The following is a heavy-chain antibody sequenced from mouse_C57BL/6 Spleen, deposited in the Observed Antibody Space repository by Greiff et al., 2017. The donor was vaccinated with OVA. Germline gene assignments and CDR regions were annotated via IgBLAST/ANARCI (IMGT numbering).Heavy chain of an antibody. D-gene: IGHD2-2*01. V-gene: IGHV1-52*01. CDR1: GYTFTSYW. J-gene: IGHJ1*03. CDR2: IDPSDSET. Sequence: QVQLKQSGAELVRPGSSVKLSCKASGYTFTSYWMHWVKQRPIQGLEWIGNIDPSDSETHYNQKFKDKATLTVDKSSSTAYMQLSSLTSEDSAVYYCAFIYYGYDKAPWYFDVWGTGTTVTVSS. CDR3: AFIYYGYDKAPWYFDV.